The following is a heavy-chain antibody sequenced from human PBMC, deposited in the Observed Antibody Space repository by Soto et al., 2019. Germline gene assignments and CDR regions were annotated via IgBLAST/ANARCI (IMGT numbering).Heavy chain of an antibody. V-gene: IGHV3-23*01. CDR2: ISGSGGST. CDR1: GFTFSSYA. J-gene: IGHJ4*02. D-gene: IGHD2-2*02. CDR3: AKDYGLVVPAAIRDYFDY. Sequence: HPGGSLRLSCAASGFTFSSYAMSWVRQAPGKGLEWVSAISGSGGSTYYADSVKGRFTISRDNSKNTLYLQMNSLRAEDTAVYYCAKDYGLVVPAAIRDYFDYWGQGTLVTVSS.